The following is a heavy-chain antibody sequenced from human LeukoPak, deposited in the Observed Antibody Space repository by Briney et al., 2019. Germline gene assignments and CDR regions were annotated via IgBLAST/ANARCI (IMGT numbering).Heavy chain of an antibody. CDR3: ARASMGATFFYYYAMDV. CDR2: IFPMFGTP. CDR1: GGTFSSYA. J-gene: IGHJ6*02. D-gene: IGHD1-26*01. Sequence: SETVSCKASGGTFSSYAFSWVRQAPGQGLEWMGGIFPMFGTPDYAQKFQGRVTITADESTSTAYMELSSLRSEDTAVYYCARASMGATFFYYYAMDVWGQGTTVTVSS. V-gene: IGHV1-69*13.